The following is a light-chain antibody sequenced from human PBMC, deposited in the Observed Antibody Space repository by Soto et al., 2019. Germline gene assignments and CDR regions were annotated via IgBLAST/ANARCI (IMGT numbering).Light chain of an antibody. CDR2: GAS. V-gene: IGKV3-20*01. J-gene: IGKJ1*01. CDR3: QQYGSSPTWT. CDR1: QSVSSSY. Sequence: EIVLTQSPGTLSLSPGERATLSCRASQSVSSSYLAWYQQKPGQAPRLLIYGASSRATGIPDRFSGSGSGTDFTLTISRLEPEDFAVYYCQQYGSSPTWTCGQGTKVEIQ.